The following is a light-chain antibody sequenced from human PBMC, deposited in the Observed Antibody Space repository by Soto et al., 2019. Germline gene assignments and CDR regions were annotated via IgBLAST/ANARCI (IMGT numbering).Light chain of an antibody. CDR2: AAS. CDR3: QQSYSTPRT. Sequence: DIQMTQSPSSLSASVGDRVTITCRASQSISRYLNWYQLKPGKAPNLLIYAASRLQRGVPSRFSGNGSGTDFTLTISSLQPEDFVTYYCQQSYSTPRTFGPGTKVDIK. V-gene: IGKV1-39*01. J-gene: IGKJ3*01. CDR1: QSISRY.